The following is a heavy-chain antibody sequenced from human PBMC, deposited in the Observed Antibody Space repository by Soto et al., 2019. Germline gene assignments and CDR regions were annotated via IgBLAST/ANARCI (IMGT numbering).Heavy chain of an antibody. CDR2: INNDGSRT. CDR3: GKSRWSGSSLIDY. J-gene: IGHJ4*02. Sequence: EVQLVESGGGLVQPGGSLGLSCVVSGFTFTDSWMYWVRQVPGEGLVWVSFINNDGSRTNYADSVKGRFTISRDNAKNTLYLQINSLRAEDTAMYYCGKSRWSGSSLIDYWGQGTLVTVSS. D-gene: IGHD3-3*01. CDR1: GFTFTDSW. V-gene: IGHV3-74*01.